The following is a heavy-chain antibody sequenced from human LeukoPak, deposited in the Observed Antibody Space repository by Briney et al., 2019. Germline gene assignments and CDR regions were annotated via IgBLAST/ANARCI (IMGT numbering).Heavy chain of an antibody. D-gene: IGHD3-10*01. CDR3: TLIQGWGSGSYYRDF. Sequence: GGSLRLSCAASGFTFSSYAMSWVRQAPGKGLEWVSAISGSGGSTYYADSVKGRFTISRDNSKNTLYLQMNSLRAEDTAVYYCTLIQGWGSGSYYRDFWGQGTLVTVSS. J-gene: IGHJ4*02. CDR2: ISGSGGST. CDR1: GFTFSSYA. V-gene: IGHV3-23*01.